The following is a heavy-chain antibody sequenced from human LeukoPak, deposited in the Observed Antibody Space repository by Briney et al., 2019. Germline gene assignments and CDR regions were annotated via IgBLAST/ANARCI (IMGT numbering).Heavy chain of an antibody. V-gene: IGHV1-2*04. J-gene: IGHJ4*02. Sequence: ASVKVSCKASGYTFTGYYMHWVRQAPGQGLEWMGWINPNSGGTNYAQKFQGWVTMTRDTSISTAYMELSRLRSDDTAVYYCARSLLSGSYLPRYDYRGQGTLVTVSS. CDR2: INPNSGGT. D-gene: IGHD1-26*01. CDR1: GYTFTGYY. CDR3: ARSLLSGSYLPRYDY.